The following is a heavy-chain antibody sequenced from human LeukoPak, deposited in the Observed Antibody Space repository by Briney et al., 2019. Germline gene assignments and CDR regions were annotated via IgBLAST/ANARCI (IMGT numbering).Heavy chain of an antibody. J-gene: IGHJ3*02. CDR3: ATPGIQLWLLAFDI. CDR2: ITGSGDRT. CDR1: GFTFTTYG. Sequence: GGSLRLSCVASGFTFTTYGMNWVRQAPGKGLEWVSGITGSGDRTYYADSVKGRFTIYRDNSKNTLYLQMNSLRAEDTAVYYCATPGIQLWLLAFDIWGQGTMVTVSS. D-gene: IGHD5-18*01. V-gene: IGHV3-23*01.